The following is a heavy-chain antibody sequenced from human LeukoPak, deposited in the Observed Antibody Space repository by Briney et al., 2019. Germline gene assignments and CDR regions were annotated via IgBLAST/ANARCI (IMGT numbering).Heavy chain of an antibody. V-gene: IGHV3-53*01. CDR1: GFTVSSNY. Sequence: GGSLRLSCAASGFTVSSNYMSWVRQAPGKGLEWVSVIYSGGTIYYADSVKGRFAISRDNAKNSLYLQMNSLRAEDTAVYYCAREGGWLQFGGYFDYWGQGTLVTVSS. CDR3: AREGGWLQFGGYFDY. D-gene: IGHD5-24*01. J-gene: IGHJ4*02. CDR2: IYSGGTI.